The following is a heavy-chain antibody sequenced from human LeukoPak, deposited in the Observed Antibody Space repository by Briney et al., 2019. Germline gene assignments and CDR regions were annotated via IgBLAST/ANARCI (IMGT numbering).Heavy chain of an antibody. J-gene: IGHJ4*02. V-gene: IGHV1-46*01. CDR3: ARDRYSSSYENYYFEY. Sequence: ASVKVSCKASRYTFTRYYMHWVRQAPGEGLEWMGIINPSGGSTSYAQKFEGRVTMTRDTSTSTVYMELSSLRSEDTAVYYCARDRYSSSYENYYFEYWGQGTLVTVSS. D-gene: IGHD6-6*01. CDR2: INPSGGST. CDR1: RYTFTRYY.